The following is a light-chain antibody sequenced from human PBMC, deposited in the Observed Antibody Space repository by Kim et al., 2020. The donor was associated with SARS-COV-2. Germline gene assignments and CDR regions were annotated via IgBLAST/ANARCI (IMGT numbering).Light chain of an antibody. CDR3: SSYTASSDLV. CDR1: NSDVGGYHY. CDR2: DVT. V-gene: IGLV2-14*03. J-gene: IGLJ3*02. Sequence: QSALAQPASVSGSPGQSITISCTGTNSDVGGYHYVSWYQQHPGKAPKLMIYDVTNRPSWVSNRFSGSKSVNTASLTISGLRAEDEAEYYCSSYTASSDLVFGGGTKVTVL.